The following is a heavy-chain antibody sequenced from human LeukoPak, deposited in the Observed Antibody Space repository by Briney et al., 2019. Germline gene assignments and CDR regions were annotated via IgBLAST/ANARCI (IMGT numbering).Heavy chain of an antibody. V-gene: IGHV3-48*03. J-gene: IGHJ6*03. CDR3: AELGMTRIGGV. D-gene: IGHD3-10*02. CDR2: ISSSGSTI. Sequence: PSGGSLRLSCAASGFTFSSYEMNWVRQAPGKGLEWVSYISSSGSTIYYADSVKGRFTISRDNAKNSLYLQMNSLRAEDTAVYYCAELGMTRIGGVWGKGTTVTVSS. CDR1: GFTFSSYE.